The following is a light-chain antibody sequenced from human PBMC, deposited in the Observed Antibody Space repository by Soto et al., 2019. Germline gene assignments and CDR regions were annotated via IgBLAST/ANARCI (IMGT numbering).Light chain of an antibody. V-gene: IGKV1-33*01. CDR2: DAT. CDR3: QQYDNLPLT. CDR1: QDISDY. J-gene: IGKJ4*01. Sequence: DIQMTQSPASLSASVGDRVTITCQASQDISDYLNWYQQKKGAAPKILIHDATNLQAGVPSRFSGSGSGTDFTFTISRLQPEDFETYYCQQYDNLPLTFGGGTKVDIK.